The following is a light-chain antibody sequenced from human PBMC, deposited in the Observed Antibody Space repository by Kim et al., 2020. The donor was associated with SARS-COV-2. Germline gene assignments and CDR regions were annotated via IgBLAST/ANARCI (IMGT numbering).Light chain of an antibody. Sequence: EIVMTQSLATLSVSPGERATLSCRASQSVSSAVAWYQQKPGQAPRLLMHGASTRATDIPDRFSGSGSGTDFTLTISGLQSEDFAVYYCHQYNNWPRTFGQGTKVDIK. J-gene: IGKJ1*01. V-gene: IGKV3-15*01. CDR3: HQYNNWPRT. CDR2: GAS. CDR1: QSVSSA.